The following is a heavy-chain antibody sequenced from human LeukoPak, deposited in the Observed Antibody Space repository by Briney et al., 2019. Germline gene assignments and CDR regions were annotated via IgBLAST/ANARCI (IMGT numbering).Heavy chain of an antibody. Sequence: GGSLTLSCAVSGFTFSSYTVIWVRQAPGKGLEWVWTINTCGGNTYYGDCEEGRLTVSRDNSKNTMFLQMNSLRAEDRAVYYCAKDGGLWVTAHWGDSWGRGTLVTVSS. V-gene: IGHV3-23*01. J-gene: IGHJ4*02. CDR3: AKDGGLWVTAHWGDS. CDR1: GFTFSSYT. CDR2: INTCGGNT. D-gene: IGHD2-21*02.